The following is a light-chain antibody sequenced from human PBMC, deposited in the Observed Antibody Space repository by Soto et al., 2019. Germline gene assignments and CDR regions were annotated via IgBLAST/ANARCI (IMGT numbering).Light chain of an antibody. V-gene: IGKV1-27*01. CDR3: QKYNSAPRT. J-gene: IGKJ2*01. Sequence: DLQMTQSPSSLSASVGDRVTITCRASQGISNYLAWYQQKPGKVPKLLIYAASTLQSGVPSRFSGSGSGTDFTVTISSLQPEDVATYYCQKYNSAPRTFGQGTKLEIK. CDR2: AAS. CDR1: QGISNY.